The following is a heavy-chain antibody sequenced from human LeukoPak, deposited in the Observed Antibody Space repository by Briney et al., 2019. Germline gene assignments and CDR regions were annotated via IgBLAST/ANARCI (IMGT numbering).Heavy chain of an antibody. CDR2: IYYNGGT. V-gene: IGHV4-39*07. Sequence: PSETLSLTCTVSGGSISSYYWGWIRQPPGKGLEWIGSIYYNGGTYYNPSLKSRVTISVDTSKNHFSLKMASVTAADTAAYYCARDMGAVVGVPFDYWGQGILVTVSS. J-gene: IGHJ4*02. CDR1: GGSISSYY. D-gene: IGHD1-26*01. CDR3: ARDMGAVVGVPFDY.